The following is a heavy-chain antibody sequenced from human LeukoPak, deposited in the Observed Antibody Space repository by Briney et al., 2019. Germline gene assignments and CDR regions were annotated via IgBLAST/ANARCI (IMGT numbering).Heavy chain of an antibody. CDR2: ISGGGGST. CDR1: GFTFSTYA. Sequence: PGGSLRLSCAASGFTFSTYAMSWVRQAPGKGLEWVSAISGGGGSTYYADSVKGRFTISRDNSKNTLYLQMNSLRAEDTAVYYCAKDPLYCSSTSCYSGWFDPWGQGTLVTVPS. D-gene: IGHD2-2*01. CDR3: AKDPLYCSSTSCYSGWFDP. V-gene: IGHV3-23*01. J-gene: IGHJ5*02.